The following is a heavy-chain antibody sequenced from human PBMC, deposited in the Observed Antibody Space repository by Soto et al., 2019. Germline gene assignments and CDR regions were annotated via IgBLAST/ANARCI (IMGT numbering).Heavy chain of an antibody. CDR1: GGTFSSYA. J-gene: IGHJ4*02. CDR3: ARGSMVFDFGYFEY. CDR2: IIPIFGAA. V-gene: IGHV1-69*06. Sequence: SVKVSSKASGGTFSSYAISWVRQAPGQGLEWMGGIIPIFGAANYAQKFQGRVTITADKSTSTAYMELSSLRSEDTAVYYCARGSMVFDFGYFEYWGQGTLVTVAS. D-gene: IGHD3-9*01.